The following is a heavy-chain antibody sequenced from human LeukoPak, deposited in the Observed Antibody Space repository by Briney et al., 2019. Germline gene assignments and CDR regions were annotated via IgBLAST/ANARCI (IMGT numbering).Heavy chain of an antibody. D-gene: IGHD3-3*01. Sequence: ASVKASCKASGGTFSSYAISWVRQAPGQGLEWMGIINPSGGSTSYAQKFQGRVTMTRDTSTSTVYMELSSLRSEDTAVYYCARAEWHGMDVWGQGTTVTVSS. V-gene: IGHV1-46*01. CDR1: GGTFSSYA. CDR2: INPSGGST. CDR3: ARAEWHGMDV. J-gene: IGHJ6*02.